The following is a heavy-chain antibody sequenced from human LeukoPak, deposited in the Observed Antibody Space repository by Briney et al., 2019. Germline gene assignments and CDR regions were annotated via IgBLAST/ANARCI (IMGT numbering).Heavy chain of an antibody. CDR2: MIPIFGAA. CDR3: ARGDFWSGYTYYFDY. CDR1: GGTFSSYA. Sequence: SVKVSCKASGGTFSSYAISWVREAPGQGLEWMGGMIPIFGAANYAQKFQGRVTITADESTRTAYMELSSLRSEDTAVYYCARGDFWSGYTYYFDYWGQGTLVTVSS. D-gene: IGHD3-3*01. V-gene: IGHV1-69*13. J-gene: IGHJ4*02.